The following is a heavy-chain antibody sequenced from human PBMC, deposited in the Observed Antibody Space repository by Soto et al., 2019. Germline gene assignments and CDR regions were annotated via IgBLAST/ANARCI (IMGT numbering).Heavy chain of an antibody. J-gene: IGHJ4*02. Sequence: QLQLQESGPGLVKPSETLSLTCTVSGGSISSSSYYWGWIRQPPGKGLEWIGSIYYSGCTYYNPSLKSRVTISVDTSKNQFSLKLSSVTAADTAVYYCARPRTIFMHFDYWGQGTLVTVSS. CDR3: ARPRTIFMHFDY. D-gene: IGHD3-3*01. V-gene: IGHV4-39*01. CDR1: GGSISSSSYY. CDR2: IYYSGCT.